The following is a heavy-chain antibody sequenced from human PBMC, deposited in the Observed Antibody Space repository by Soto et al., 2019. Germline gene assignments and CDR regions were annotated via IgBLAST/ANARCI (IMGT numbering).Heavy chain of an antibody. CDR1: GFRFDDYA. Sequence: PGGSLRLSCAASGFRFDDYAMHWVRQAPGKGLEWVSSISWNGRYIGYADSVKGRFTISRDDTNNSLNLQMNSLRVEDTALYYCAKGKLPYCSGGSCSYYYYYSGMDVWGQGTTVTVSS. CDR2: ISWNGRYI. CDR3: AKGKLPYCSGGSCSYYYYYSGMDV. D-gene: IGHD2-15*01. J-gene: IGHJ6*02. V-gene: IGHV3-9*01.